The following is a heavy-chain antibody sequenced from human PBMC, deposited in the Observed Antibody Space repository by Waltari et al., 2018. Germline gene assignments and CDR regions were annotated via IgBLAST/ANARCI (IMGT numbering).Heavy chain of an antibody. CDR2: IYHSGST. CDR3: ARAGEYCGGDCYAGDY. V-gene: IGHV4-38-2*01. D-gene: IGHD2-21*01. J-gene: IGHJ4*02. Sequence: QVQLQESGPGLVKPSETLSLTCAVSGYSISSGYYWGWIRQPPGKGLEWIGSIYHSGSTYYNPSLKSRVTISVDTSKNQFSLKLSSVTAADTAVYYCARAGEYCGGDCYAGDYWGQGTLVTVSS. CDR1: GYSISSGYY.